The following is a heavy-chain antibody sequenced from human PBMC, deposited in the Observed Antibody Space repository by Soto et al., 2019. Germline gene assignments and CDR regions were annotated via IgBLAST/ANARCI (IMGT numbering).Heavy chain of an antibody. CDR3: ARGTNNWNYDSFDY. V-gene: IGHV3-33*01. J-gene: IGHJ4*02. D-gene: IGHD1-7*01. CDR2: IWSDGTKQ. Sequence: GGSLRLSCVTSGFTFSHYAMHWLRQPPGKGLEWITIIWSDGTKQYYADSVKGRFTISKDDSKSTLYLQMDNLRPEDTAVYYCARGTNNWNYDSFDYWGQGALVTVSS. CDR1: GFTFSHYA.